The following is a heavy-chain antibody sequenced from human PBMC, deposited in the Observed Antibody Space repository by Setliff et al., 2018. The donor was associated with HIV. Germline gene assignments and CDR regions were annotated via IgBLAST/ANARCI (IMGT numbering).Heavy chain of an antibody. D-gene: IGHD3-22*01. CDR1: GGSFSAYH. CDR3: ASYGGYSQPY. V-gene: IGHV4-34*01. Sequence: PSETLSLTCAVYGGSFSAYHWSWIRQTPGKGLEWLGEINHSGSTAYNLALESRVSMSIDTSKNQFSLKLTSVTAADTAVYYCASYGGYSQPYWGQGTLVTVSS. CDR2: INHSGST. J-gene: IGHJ4*02.